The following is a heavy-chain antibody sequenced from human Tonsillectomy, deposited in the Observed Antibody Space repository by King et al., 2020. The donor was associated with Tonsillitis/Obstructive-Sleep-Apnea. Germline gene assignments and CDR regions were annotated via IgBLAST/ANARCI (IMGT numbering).Heavy chain of an antibody. CDR1: GGSISSYY. CDR2: IHYSGST. D-gene: IGHD2-21*02. CDR3: ARAQSGDLYDY. Sequence: VQLQESGPGLVKPSETLSLTCTVSGGSISSYYWSWIRQPPGKGLEWIGYIHYSGSTNYNPSLKSRVTISVDTSKNQFSLKLSSVTAADTAVYYCARAQSGDLYDYWGQGTLVTVSS. J-gene: IGHJ4*02. V-gene: IGHV4-59*01.